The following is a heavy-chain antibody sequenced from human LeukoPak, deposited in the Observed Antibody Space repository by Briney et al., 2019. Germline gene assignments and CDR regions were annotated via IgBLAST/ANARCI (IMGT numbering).Heavy chain of an antibody. J-gene: IGHJ5*02. CDR1: GYTFTSYH. CDR2: INPSGGST. V-gene: IGHV1-46*01. Sequence: ASVKVSCKASGYTFTSYHIHWVRQAPGQGLEWMGIINPSGGSTNYAQRFRGRVTMTRDMSTGTVYMELSSLTSEDTAVYYCAREAITIFGLVRTQTTKGPHRFDPWGQGTLVTVSS. CDR3: AREAITIFGLVRTQTTKGPHRFDP. D-gene: IGHD3-3*01.